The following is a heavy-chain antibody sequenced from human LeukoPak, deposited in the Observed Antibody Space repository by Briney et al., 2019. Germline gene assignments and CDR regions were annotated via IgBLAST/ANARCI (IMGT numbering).Heavy chain of an antibody. D-gene: IGHD2-2*01. Sequence: GGSLRLSCAASGFTFSSYSMNWVRQAPGKGLEWVSSISSSSSYIYYADSVKGRFTISRDNAKNSLYLQMNSLRAEDTAVYYCARDHCSSTSCYDYYYYMDVWGKGTTVTVSS. V-gene: IGHV3-21*01. CDR3: ARDHCSSTSCYDYYYYMDV. CDR2: ISSSSSYI. CDR1: GFTFSSYS. J-gene: IGHJ6*03.